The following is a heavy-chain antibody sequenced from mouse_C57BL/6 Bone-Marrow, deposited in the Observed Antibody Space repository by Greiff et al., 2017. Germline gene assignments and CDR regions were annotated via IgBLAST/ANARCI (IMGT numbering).Heavy chain of an antibody. J-gene: IGHJ4*01. CDR2: MHPNGGSP. V-gene: IGHV1-64*01. CDR3: ARSYDYDDYTMDY. Sequence: QVQLQQPGAELVKPGASVKLSCKASGYTFTNYWMHWVKQRPGQGLEWIGMMHPNGGSPDSNEKFKSEATLSVDKSSRTAYMDLSCLSSEDSAVYYCARSYDYDDYTMDYWGQGTSVTVSS. D-gene: IGHD2-4*01. CDR1: GYTFTNYW.